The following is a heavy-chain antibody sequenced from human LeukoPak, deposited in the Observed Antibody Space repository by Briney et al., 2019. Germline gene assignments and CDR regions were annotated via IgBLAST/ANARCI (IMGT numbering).Heavy chain of an antibody. V-gene: IGHV3-15*01. J-gene: IGHJ4*02. CDR1: GFTFSNAW. CDR3: TTNLCSSISCYRGPFDY. CDR2: LKSKIDGGTT. Sequence: GGSLRLSCAASGFTFSNAWMSWVRQAPGKGLEWVGRLKSKIDGGTTDYAAPVKGRFTISRDDSKNTLYLQMNSLKIEDTAVCSCTTNLCSSISCYRGPFDYWGQGTLVTVSS. D-gene: IGHD2-2*02.